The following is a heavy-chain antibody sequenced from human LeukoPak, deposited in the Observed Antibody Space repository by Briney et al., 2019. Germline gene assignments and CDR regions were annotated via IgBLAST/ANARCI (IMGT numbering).Heavy chain of an antibody. CDR1: GGSISSYY. D-gene: IGHD3-10*01. J-gene: IGHJ4*02. Sequence: SETLSLTCTASGGSISSYYWSWIRQPPGKGLEWIAYIYYSGSTNSNPSLKSRVTISVDTSKNQFSLKLSSVTAADTAVYYCARGRYYFDYWGQGTLVTVSS. CDR2: IYYSGST. CDR3: ARGRYYFDY. V-gene: IGHV4-59*01.